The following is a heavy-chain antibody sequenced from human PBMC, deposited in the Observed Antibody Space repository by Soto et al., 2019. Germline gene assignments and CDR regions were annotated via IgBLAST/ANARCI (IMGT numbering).Heavy chain of an antibody. CDR2: ISAYNGHT. V-gene: IGHV1-18*01. Sequence: QVQLVQSGAEVKKPGASVKVSCKASGYTFTSYGIXXXXXXPXXXLEWMGWISAYNGHTNYAQKLQGRVTMTTDTXXSTAYMEXXXXXSXXTAVYYCARDWAAAGPFDYWGQGTLVTVSS. J-gene: IGHJ4*02. D-gene: IGHD6-13*01. CDR1: GYTFTSYG. CDR3: ARDWAAAGPFDY.